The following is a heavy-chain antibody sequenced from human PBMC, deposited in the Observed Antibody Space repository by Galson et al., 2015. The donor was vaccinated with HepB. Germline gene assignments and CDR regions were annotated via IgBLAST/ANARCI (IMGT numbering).Heavy chain of an antibody. V-gene: IGHV3-30-3*01. CDR1: GFTFSSCA. CDR3: ARPIGPSKDPRWWAFDI. J-gene: IGHJ3*02. CDR2: ISYDGNNK. Sequence: SLRLSCAASGFTFSSCAMSWVRQAPDEGLEWVAVISYDGNNKYYADSVKGRFTISRDNSKNTLYLQMNSLRAEDTAVYYCARPIGPSKDPRWWAFDIWGQGTMVIVSS. D-gene: IGHD2-8*02.